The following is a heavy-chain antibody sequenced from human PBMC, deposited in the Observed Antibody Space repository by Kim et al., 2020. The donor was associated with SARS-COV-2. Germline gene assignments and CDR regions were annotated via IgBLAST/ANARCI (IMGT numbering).Heavy chain of an antibody. CDR3: SKVYNWNNRGLDY. CDR2: IRAGGGST. V-gene: IGHV3-23*01. CDR1: AFAFSSFA. D-gene: IGHD1-1*01. Sequence: GGSLRLSCAASAFAFSSFAMSWVRQAPGKGLEWVSTIRAGGGSTYYADSVKGRFTISRENSKNILYLQMNSLRAEDAAVYYCSKVYNWNNRGLDYWGQGTLVTVSS. J-gene: IGHJ4*02.